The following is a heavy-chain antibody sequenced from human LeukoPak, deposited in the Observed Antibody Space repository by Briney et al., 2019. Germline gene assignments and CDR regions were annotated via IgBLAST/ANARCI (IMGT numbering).Heavy chain of an antibody. CDR2: ISSSGSST. V-gene: IGHV3-23*01. CDR3: GKADRIFGMVIAFDY. CDR1: GFTFSSYW. J-gene: IGHJ4*02. D-gene: IGHD3-3*01. Sequence: GGSLRLSCAASGFTFSSYWMSWVRQAPGKGLEWVSTISSSGSSTYYADSVKGRLTISRDNSKNTLYLQMNSLRAEDTAVYYCGKADRIFGMVIAFDYWGQGTLVTAPS.